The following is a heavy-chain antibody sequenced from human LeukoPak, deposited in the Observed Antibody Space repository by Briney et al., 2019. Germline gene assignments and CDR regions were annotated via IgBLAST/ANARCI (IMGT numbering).Heavy chain of an antibody. CDR3: ARSRTYYYDSSDYDY. J-gene: IGHJ4*02. Sequence: SETLSLTYTVSSGSISSSSYYWGWIRQPPGKGLEWIGSIYYSGSTYYNPSLKSRVTISVDTSKNQFSLKLSSVTAADTAVYYCARSRTYYYDSSDYDYWGQGTLVTVSS. CDR1: SGSISSSSYY. V-gene: IGHV4-39*01. D-gene: IGHD3-22*01. CDR2: IYYSGST.